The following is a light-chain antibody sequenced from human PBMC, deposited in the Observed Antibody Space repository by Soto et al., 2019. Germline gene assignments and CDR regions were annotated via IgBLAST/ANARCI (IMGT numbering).Light chain of an antibody. V-gene: IGKV3-11*01. J-gene: IGKJ5*01. Sequence: DIVLTQSPATLSSSPGERVTLSCRASQSVDNFLAWYQQKPGQPPRLLIYDASNRASGIPARFSGSGSGTDFTRTISSLEPEDLAIYFCQKRKKWPPITFGQGTRLEI. CDR1: QSVDNF. CDR2: DAS. CDR3: QKRKKWPPIT.